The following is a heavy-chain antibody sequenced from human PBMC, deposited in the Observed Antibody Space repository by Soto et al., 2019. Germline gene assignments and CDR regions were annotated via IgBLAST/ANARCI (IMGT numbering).Heavy chain of an antibody. Sequence: ASVKVSCKASGYTFTGYYMHWVRQAPGQGLEWMGWINPNSGGTNYAQKFQGRVTMTRDTSISTAYMELSRLRSDDTAVYYCARDREGSSSWGKYWFDPWGQGTLVTVSS. D-gene: IGHD6-6*01. CDR3: ARDREGSSSWGKYWFDP. CDR2: INPNSGGT. V-gene: IGHV1-2*02. CDR1: GYTFTGYY. J-gene: IGHJ5*02.